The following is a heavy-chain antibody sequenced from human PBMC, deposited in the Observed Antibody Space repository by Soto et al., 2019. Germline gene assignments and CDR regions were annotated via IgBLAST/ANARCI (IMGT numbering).Heavy chain of an antibody. D-gene: IGHD1-26*01. J-gene: IGHJ4*01. CDR1: VVLFSGYH. V-gene: IGHV4-34*01. CDR2: INDGGNT. CDR3: ANLSVCHSSYYHDY. Sequence: SETLSLTCAVYVVLFSGYHWRWIRPSPGKGLEWIGEINDGGNTNYNPSLKSRVTMLVDASKHQFSLSLSSVTAADTAVYYCANLSVCHSSYYHDYRGPGALVTVSS.